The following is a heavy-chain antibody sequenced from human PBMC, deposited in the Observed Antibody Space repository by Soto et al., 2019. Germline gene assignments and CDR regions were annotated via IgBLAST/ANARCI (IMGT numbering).Heavy chain of an antibody. CDR2: ISGNGRSI. V-gene: IGHV3-23*01. CDR3: VNQPSSGVHHFGS. CDR1: GFAFSNYA. Sequence: PGGSLRLSCVASGFAFSNYAMNWVRQTPGKGLEWVSSISGNGRSIYYAQSVKGRFTISRDNPRNTLYLQLDSLRGDDTAVYFCVNQPSSGVHHFGSWGQGTLVTVSS. J-gene: IGHJ4*02. D-gene: IGHD1-26*01.